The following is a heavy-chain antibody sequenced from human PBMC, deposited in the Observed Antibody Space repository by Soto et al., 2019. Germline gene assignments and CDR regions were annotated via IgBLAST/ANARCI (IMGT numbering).Heavy chain of an antibody. CDR3: ARDVLSERYSYGHGFDY. CDR1: GYTFTSYG. V-gene: IGHV1-18*01. J-gene: IGHJ4*02. CDR2: ISAYNGNT. D-gene: IGHD5-18*01. Sequence: ASVKVSCKASGYTFTSYGISWVRQAPGQGLEWMGWISAYNGNTNYAQKLQGRVTMTTDTSTSTAYMELRSLRSDDTAVYYCARDVLSERYSYGHGFDYSGQGPLVTVYS.